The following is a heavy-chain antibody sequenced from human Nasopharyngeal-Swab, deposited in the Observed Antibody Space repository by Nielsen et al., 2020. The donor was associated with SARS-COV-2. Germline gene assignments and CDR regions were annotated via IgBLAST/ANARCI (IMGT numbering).Heavy chain of an antibody. CDR1: GFTFSSYA. J-gene: IGHJ5*02. Sequence: GGSLRLSCAASGFTFSSYAMSWVRQAPGEGLEWVSAISGSGGSTYYADSVKGRFTISRDNSKNTLYLQMNSLRAEDTAVYYCAKSSRIVVVPAAKWFDPWGQGTLVTVSS. CDR2: ISGSGGST. V-gene: IGHV3-23*01. D-gene: IGHD2-2*01. CDR3: AKSSRIVVVPAAKWFDP.